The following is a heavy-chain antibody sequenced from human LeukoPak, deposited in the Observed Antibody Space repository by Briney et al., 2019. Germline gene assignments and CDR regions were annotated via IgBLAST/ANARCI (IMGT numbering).Heavy chain of an antibody. CDR2: IWYEGSNK. V-gene: IGHV3-33*01. Sequence: GGSLTLSCAASGFALSSFGMQWVRQAPGKGREWVAVIWYEGSNKYQTASVKDRFAISRDNPKNTLYLQTNRRRPDDTAMYFWGRATVTRWFDPWGQGTLVSVSS. CDR1: GFALSSFG. CDR3: GRATVTRWFDP. D-gene: IGHD4-17*01. J-gene: IGHJ5*02.